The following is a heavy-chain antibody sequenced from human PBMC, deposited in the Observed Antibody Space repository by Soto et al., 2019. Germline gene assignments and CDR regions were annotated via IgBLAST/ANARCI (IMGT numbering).Heavy chain of an antibody. J-gene: IGHJ6*02. V-gene: IGHV1-69*12. CDR3: ARIRGQIAAAGTPTYSYGMDV. CDR1: GGTFSSYA. Sequence: QVQLVQSGAEVKKPGSSVKVSCKASGGTFSSYAISWVRQAPGQGLEWMGGIIPIFGTANYAQKFQGRVTITADESTSTAYMGLSSLRSEDTAVYYCARIRGQIAAAGTPTYSYGMDVWGQGTTVTVSS. D-gene: IGHD6-13*01. CDR2: IIPIFGTA.